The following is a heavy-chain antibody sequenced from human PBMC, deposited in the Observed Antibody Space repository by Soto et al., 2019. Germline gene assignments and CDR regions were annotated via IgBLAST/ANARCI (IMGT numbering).Heavy chain of an antibody. D-gene: IGHD6-13*01. Sequence: GGSLRLSCAASGFTFRSFTINWVRQAPWKGLEWVSTISSNSAYIYYTDALRGRFTISRDNAKNSLHLQMNSLRAEDTAVYYCTRDASRDSSARGWFDPLGPGTLLTVSS. CDR3: TRDASRDSSARGWFDP. CDR1: GFTFRSFT. J-gene: IGHJ5*02. CDR2: ISSNSAYI. V-gene: IGHV3-21*01.